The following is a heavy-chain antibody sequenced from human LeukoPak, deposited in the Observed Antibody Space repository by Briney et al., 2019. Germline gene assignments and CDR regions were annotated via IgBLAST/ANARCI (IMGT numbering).Heavy chain of an antibody. CDR1: GGSISSYY. CDR2: IYYSGNT. D-gene: IGHD5-24*01. Sequence: SETLSLTCTVSGGSISSYYWSWIRQPPGKGLEWIGYIYYSGNTKYNPSLKSRVTISVDTSKNQFSLKLSSVTAADTAVYYCAGLLATTPYYFGYWGQGTLVTVSS. CDR3: AGLLATTPYYFGY. V-gene: IGHV4-59*08. J-gene: IGHJ4*02.